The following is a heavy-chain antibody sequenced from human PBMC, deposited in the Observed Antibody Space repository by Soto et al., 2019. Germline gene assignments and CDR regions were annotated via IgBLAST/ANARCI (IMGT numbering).Heavy chain of an antibody. CDR1: GYSFAGYW. J-gene: IGHJ6*02. Sequence: PGETLKISCKGSGYSFAGYWITWVRQKPGKGLEWMGRIDPSDSQTYYSPSFRGHVTISADKSISTAYLQWSSLKASDNAMYYCARRTETDYYGMDVWGQGTTVTVSS. CDR2: IDPSDSQT. V-gene: IGHV5-10-1*01. CDR3: ARRTETDYYGMDV. D-gene: IGHD4-17*01.